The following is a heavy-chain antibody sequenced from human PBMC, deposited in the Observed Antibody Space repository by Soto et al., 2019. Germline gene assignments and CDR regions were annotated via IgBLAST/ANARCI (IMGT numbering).Heavy chain of an antibody. J-gene: IGHJ6*02. CDR3: ARGSILTGYQSRRDYYGMDV. D-gene: IGHD3-9*01. V-gene: IGHV1-69*13. CDR2: IIPIFGTA. CDR1: GGTFSSYA. Sequence: ASVKVSCKASGGTFSSYAISWVRQAPGQGLEWMGGIIPIFGTANYAQRFQGRVTITADESTSTAYMELSSLRSEDTAVYYCARGSILTGYQSRRDYYGMDVWGQGTTVTVSS.